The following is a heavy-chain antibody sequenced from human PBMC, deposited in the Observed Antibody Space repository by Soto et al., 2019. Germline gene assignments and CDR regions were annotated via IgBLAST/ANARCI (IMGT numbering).Heavy chain of an antibody. D-gene: IGHD6-13*01. CDR3: VKDSGQQLVSRFDY. J-gene: IGHJ4*02. Sequence: GGSLRLSCSASGFTFSSYAMHWVRQAPWKGLEYVSAISSNGGSTYYADSVKGRFTISRDNSKNTLYLQMSSLRAEDTAVYYCVKDSGQQLVSRFDYWGQGTLVTVSS. CDR1: GFTFSSYA. CDR2: ISSNGGST. V-gene: IGHV3-64D*08.